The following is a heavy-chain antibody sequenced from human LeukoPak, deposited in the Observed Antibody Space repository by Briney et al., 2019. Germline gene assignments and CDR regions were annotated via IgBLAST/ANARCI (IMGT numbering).Heavy chain of an antibody. J-gene: IGHJ4*02. V-gene: IGHV4-59*01. CDR2: IYYSGST. D-gene: IGHD3-22*01. Sequence: PSETLSLTCTVSGGSISSYYWSWIRQPPGKGLEWIGYIYYSGSTNYNLSLKSRVTISVDTSKNQFSLKLSSVTAADTAVYYSERVAPPSYNYDSSGYYYFDYWGQGTLVTVSS. CDR3: ERVAPPSYNYDSSGYYYFDY. CDR1: GGSISSYY.